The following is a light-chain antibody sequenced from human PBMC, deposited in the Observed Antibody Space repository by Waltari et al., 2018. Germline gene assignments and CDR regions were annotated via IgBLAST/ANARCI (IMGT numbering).Light chain of an antibody. J-gene: IGKJ1*01. Sequence: SCRASQSVSKYLAWYQQKPGQAPRLLIYDASSRASGIPDRFNGSGSGTDFSLTISRLEPEDFAVYYCQKYVSLPATFGQGTKVEI. CDR2: DAS. V-gene: IGKV3-20*01. CDR3: QKYVSLPAT. CDR1: QSVSKY.